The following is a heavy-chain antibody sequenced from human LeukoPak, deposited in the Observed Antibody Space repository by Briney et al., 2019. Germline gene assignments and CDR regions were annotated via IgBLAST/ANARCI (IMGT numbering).Heavy chain of an antibody. CDR2: ISGSGSRI. J-gene: IGHJ4*02. CDR3: VKDRGYDYVY. CDR1: GFTFSNYA. D-gene: IGHD5-12*01. V-gene: IGHV3-23*01. Sequence: PGGSLRLSCAASGFTFSNYAMNWVRQAPGKGLEWVAEISGSGSRIYYADSVKGRFAISRDNSKNTLYLQMNSVRAEDTATYYCVKDRGYDYVYWGQGTLVTVSS.